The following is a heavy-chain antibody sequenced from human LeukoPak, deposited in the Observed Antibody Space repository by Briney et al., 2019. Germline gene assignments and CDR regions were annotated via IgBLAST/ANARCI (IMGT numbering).Heavy chain of an antibody. CDR2: IRYGGSNK. Sequence: GGSLRLSCAASGFTFSSYGMHWDRQAPGKGLEWVAFIRYGGSNKYYADSVKGRFTISRDNSKNTLYLQMNSLRAEDTAVYYCAKAYYDFWSGYPVNWFDPWGQGTLVAVSS. J-gene: IGHJ5*02. V-gene: IGHV3-30*02. CDR1: GFTFSSYG. D-gene: IGHD3-3*01. CDR3: AKAYYDFWSGYPVNWFDP.